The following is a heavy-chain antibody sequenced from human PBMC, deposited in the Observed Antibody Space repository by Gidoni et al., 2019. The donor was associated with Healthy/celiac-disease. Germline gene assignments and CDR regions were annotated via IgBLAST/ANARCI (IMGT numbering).Heavy chain of an antibody. V-gene: IGHV1-69*01. CDR3: AREAGNAGYYYYGMDV. Sequence: QVQLVQSGAEVKKPGSSVKVSCKASGGTFRSDAISWVRQAPGQGLEWMGGIIPIFGTANYAQKFQGRVTITADESTSTAYMELSSLRSEDTAVYYCAREAGNAGYYYYGMDVWGQGTTVTVSS. CDR1: GGTFRSDA. CDR2: IIPIFGTA. D-gene: IGHD1-1*01. J-gene: IGHJ6*02.